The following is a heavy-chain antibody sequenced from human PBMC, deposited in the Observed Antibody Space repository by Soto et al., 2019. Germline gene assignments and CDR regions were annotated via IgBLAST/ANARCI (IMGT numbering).Heavy chain of an antibody. V-gene: IGHV3-9*01. J-gene: IGHJ3*02. Sequence: EVQLVESGGGLVQPGRSLRLSCAASGFTFDDYAMHWVRQAPGKGLEWVSGISWNSGSIGYADSVKGRFTISRDNAKNSLYLQMNRLRAEDTALYYSAKDKVAGDYYDSSGYYYVAFDIWGQGTMVTVSS. CDR1: GFTFDDYA. CDR3: AKDKVAGDYYDSSGYYYVAFDI. D-gene: IGHD3-22*01. CDR2: ISWNSGSI.